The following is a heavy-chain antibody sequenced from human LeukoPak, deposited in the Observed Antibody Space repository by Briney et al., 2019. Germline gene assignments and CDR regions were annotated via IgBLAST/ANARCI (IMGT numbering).Heavy chain of an antibody. CDR2: INAYNGNT. D-gene: IGHD1-26*01. CDR3: ARVAEWELRAFDI. J-gene: IGHJ3*02. Sequence: ASVKVSCKASGYTFTSYGIRWVRQAPGQGLEWMGWINAYNGNTNYAQKLQGRVTMTADTSTSTAYMELRSLRSDDTAVYYCARVAEWELRAFDIWGQGTMVTVSS. V-gene: IGHV1-18*04. CDR1: GYTFTSYG.